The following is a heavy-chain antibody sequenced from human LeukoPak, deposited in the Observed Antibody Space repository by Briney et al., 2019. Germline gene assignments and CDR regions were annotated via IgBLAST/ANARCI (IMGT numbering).Heavy chain of an antibody. J-gene: IGHJ1*01. CDR3: ARLAGYSSVVSQNLEYFQH. CDR2: IYPGDSDT. V-gene: IGHV5-51*01. CDR1: GYSFTSYW. Sequence: GESLKISCKGSGYSFTSYWIGWVRQMPGKGLEWMGIIYPGDSDTRYSPSFQGQVTISADKSISTAYLQWSSLKASDTAMYYCARLAGYSSVVSQNLEYFQHWGQGTLVTVSS. D-gene: IGHD6-19*01.